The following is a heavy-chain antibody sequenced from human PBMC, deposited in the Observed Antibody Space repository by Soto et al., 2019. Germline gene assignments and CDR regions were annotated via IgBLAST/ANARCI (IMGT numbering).Heavy chain of an antibody. CDR2: IYYSGST. J-gene: IGHJ4*02. Sequence: PSETLSLTCTVSGGSISSYYWSWIRQPPGKGLEWIGYIYYSGSTNYNPSLKSRVTISVDTSKNQFSLKLSSVTAADTAVYYCARTGGIANFDYWGQGTLVTVSS. D-gene: IGHD6-13*01. CDR3: ARTGGIANFDY. CDR1: GGSISSYY. V-gene: IGHV4-59*01.